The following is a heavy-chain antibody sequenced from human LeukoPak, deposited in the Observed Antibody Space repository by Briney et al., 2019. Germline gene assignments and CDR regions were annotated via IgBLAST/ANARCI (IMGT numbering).Heavy chain of an antibody. V-gene: IGHV2-5*02. J-gene: IGHJ2*01. D-gene: IGHD3-10*01. CDR2: IYWDDDK. CDR3: ALPGGRGGNAYWYFDL. CDR1: GFSLSTSGVG. Sequence: SGPTLVNPTQTLTLTCTFSGFSLSTSGVGVGWIRQPPGKALEWLALIYWDDDKRYSPSLKSRLTITKDTSKNQVVLTMTNMDPVDTATYSCALPGGRGGNAYWYFDLWGRGTLVTVSS.